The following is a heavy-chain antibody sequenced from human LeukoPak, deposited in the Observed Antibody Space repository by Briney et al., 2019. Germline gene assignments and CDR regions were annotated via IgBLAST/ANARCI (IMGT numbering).Heavy chain of an antibody. CDR1: GYTFTGYC. V-gene: IGHV1-2*02. J-gene: IGHJ4*02. D-gene: IGHD2-8*01. CDR3: ARDQRPYCTNGVCYFDY. CDR2: INPNSGGT. Sequence: ASVKVSCKASGYTFTGYCMHWVRQAPGQGLEWMGWINPNSGGTNYAQKFQGRVTMTRDTSISTAYMELSRLRSDDTAVYYCARDQRPYCTNGVCYFDYWGQGTLVTVSS.